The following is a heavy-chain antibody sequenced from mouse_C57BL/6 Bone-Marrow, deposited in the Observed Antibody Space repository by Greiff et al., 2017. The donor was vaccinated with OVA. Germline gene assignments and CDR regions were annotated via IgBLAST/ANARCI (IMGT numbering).Heavy chain of an antibody. J-gene: IGHJ2*01. V-gene: IGHV7-3*01. CDR2: IRNKANGYTT. CDR3: ARYNYSNYVDY. D-gene: IGHD2-5*01. Sequence: EVQGVESGGGLVQPGGSLSLSCAASGFTFTDYYMSWVRQPPGKALEWLGFIRNKANGYTTAYSASVKGRFTISRDNSQSILYLQMNALRAEDSATYYCARYNYSNYVDYWGQGTTLTVSS. CDR1: GFTFTDYY.